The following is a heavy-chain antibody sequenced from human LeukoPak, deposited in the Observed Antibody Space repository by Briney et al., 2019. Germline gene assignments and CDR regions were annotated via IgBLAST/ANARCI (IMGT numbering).Heavy chain of an antibody. CDR1: GFIFSSNA. CDR2: ITGSGGST. J-gene: IGHJ4*02. D-gene: IGHD1-7*01. CDR3: AKRGKTGTTPFDY. V-gene: IGHV3-23*01. Sequence: GGSLRLSCAASGFIFSSNAMSWVRQAPGKGLEWVPAITGSGGSTYNADSVKGRFTISRDNSKNTLYLQMNSLRAEDTAVYYCAKRGKTGTTPFDYWGQGTLVTVSS.